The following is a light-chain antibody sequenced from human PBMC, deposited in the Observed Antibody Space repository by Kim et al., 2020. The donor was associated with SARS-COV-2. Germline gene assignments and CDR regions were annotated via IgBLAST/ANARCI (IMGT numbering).Light chain of an antibody. CDR3: QPDNSYQLT. J-gene: IGKJ4*01. CDR2: MAS. CDR1: QSINNW. Sequence: DIQMTQSPSTLSASVGDRVTITCRASQSINNWLAWYQQKPGKAPKLLIYMASTLESGVPSRFSGSGSGTEFTLTISSLQPDDFATYLCQPDNSYQLTFGGGTKVDSK. V-gene: IGKV1-5*03.